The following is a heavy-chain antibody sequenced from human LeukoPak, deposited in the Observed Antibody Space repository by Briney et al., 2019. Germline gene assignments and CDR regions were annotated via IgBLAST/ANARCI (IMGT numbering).Heavy chain of an antibody. CDR2: IYYSGST. D-gene: IGHD5-18*01. J-gene: IGHJ5*02. V-gene: IGHV4-30-2*03. CDR1: GGSISSGGYS. Sequence: SETLSLTCAVSGGSISSGGYSWSWIRQPPGKGLEWIGSIYYSGSTYYNPSLKSRVTISVDTSKNQFSLKLSSVTAADTAVYYCARQAYSYGFVWFDPWGQGTLVTVSS. CDR3: ARQAYSYGFVWFDP.